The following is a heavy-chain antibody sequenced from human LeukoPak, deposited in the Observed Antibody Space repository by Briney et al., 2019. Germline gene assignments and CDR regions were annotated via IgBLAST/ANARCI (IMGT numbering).Heavy chain of an antibody. Sequence: PGGSLRLSCAASGFTFSSYAMHWVRQAPGKGLEWVAVISYDGSNKYYADSVKGRFTISRDNSKNTVYLQMNSLRAEDTALYYCAKHSHDGSAPYYEVQFDSWGQGTLVTVSS. CDR1: GFTFSSYA. V-gene: IGHV3-30*04. CDR2: ISYDGSNK. J-gene: IGHJ4*02. CDR3: AKHSHDGSAPYYEVQFDS. D-gene: IGHD3-22*01.